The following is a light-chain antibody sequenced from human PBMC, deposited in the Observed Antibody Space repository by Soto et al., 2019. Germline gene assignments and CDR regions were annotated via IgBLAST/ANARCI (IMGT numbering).Light chain of an antibody. Sequence: QSALTQPASVSGSPGQSITISCTGTSSDVGGYNYVSWYQHHPGKAPKLMIYEVSNRPSGVSNRFSGSKSVNTASLTISGLKAEDEADYYCSSYTSSSTRVFGGGTKLTVL. CDR1: SSDVGGYNY. J-gene: IGLJ3*02. V-gene: IGLV2-14*01. CDR3: SSYTSSSTRV. CDR2: EVS.